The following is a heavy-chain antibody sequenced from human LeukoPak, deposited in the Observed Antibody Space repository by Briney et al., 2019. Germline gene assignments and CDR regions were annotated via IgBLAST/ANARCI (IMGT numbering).Heavy chain of an antibody. V-gene: IGHV1-2*02. CDR2: INPNSGGT. Sequence: ASVTVSYKASGYTFTVYYMHWVRQAPGQGREWMGWINPNSGGTNYAQKFQGRVTMTRDTSISTAYMELSRLRSDDTAVYYCARKGSSGWTYYFDYWGQGTLVTVSS. CDR1: GYTFTVYY. D-gene: IGHD6-19*01. CDR3: ARKGSSGWTYYFDY. J-gene: IGHJ4*02.